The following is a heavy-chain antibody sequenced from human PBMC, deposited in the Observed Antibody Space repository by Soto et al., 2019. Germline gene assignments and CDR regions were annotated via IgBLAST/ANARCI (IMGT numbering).Heavy chain of an antibody. CDR2: ISTYNGHT. J-gene: IGHJ3*02. CDR3: AREGAVARTNAFDI. D-gene: IGHD6-19*01. V-gene: IGHV1-18*01. CDR1: GYTFSIYG. Sequence: ASVNVYCKTSGYTFSIYGISWVRQAPGQGLEWMGWISTYNGHTNYAQKLQGRVTMTTDTSTSTAYMELRSLRSDDTAVYYCAREGAVARTNAFDIWGQGTMVTVSS.